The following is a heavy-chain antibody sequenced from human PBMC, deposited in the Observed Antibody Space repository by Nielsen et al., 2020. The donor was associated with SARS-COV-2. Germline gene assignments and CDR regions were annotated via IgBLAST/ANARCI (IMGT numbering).Heavy chain of an antibody. Sequence: SETLSLTCAVSGVSISSGGYYWSWIRQDPGKGLEWIAYIYYRGNTYYDPSLQSRVTISLDTSKNQFSLKLASVTVADTAVYYCARGARNWGQGALVTVAS. J-gene: IGHJ4*02. CDR1: GVSISSGGYY. CDR2: IYYRGNT. V-gene: IGHV4-31*11. CDR3: ARGARN.